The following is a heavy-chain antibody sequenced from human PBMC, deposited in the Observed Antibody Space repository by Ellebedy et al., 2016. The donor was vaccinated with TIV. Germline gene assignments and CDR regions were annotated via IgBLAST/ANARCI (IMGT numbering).Heavy chain of an antibody. V-gene: IGHV3-15*07. D-gene: IGHD3-22*01. J-gene: IGHJ3*01. CDR2: IKSKTDGGTT. CDR1: GFTFSNAW. CDR3: STFANYYETTYAFDV. Sequence: PGGSLRLSCAAAGFTFSNAWMNWVRQAPGTGLEWVARIKSKTDGGTTDYAAPLKGRFIISRDDSENTLYLQMNSLKTEDTAVYYCSTFANYYETTYAFDVWGQGTMVTVSS.